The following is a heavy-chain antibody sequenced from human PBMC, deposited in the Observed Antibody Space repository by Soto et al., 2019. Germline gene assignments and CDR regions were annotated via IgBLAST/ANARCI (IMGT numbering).Heavy chain of an antibody. CDR1: GGSFSGYY. CDR2: INHSGST. J-gene: IGHJ5*02. Sequence: QVQLQQWGAGLLKPSETLSLTCAVYGGSFSGYYWSWIRQPPGKGLEWIGEINHSGSTNYNPSLKSRVTISVDTSKNQFSLKLSSVTAADTAVYYCARRDGYRYNWFDPWGQGTLVTVSS. CDR3: ARRDGYRYNWFDP. D-gene: IGHD5-18*01. V-gene: IGHV4-34*01.